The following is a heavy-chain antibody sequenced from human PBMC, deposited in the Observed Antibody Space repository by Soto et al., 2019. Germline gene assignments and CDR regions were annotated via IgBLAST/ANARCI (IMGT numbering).Heavy chain of an antibody. Sequence: QVQLVESGGGVVQPGTSLRLSCAVSGFTFSSYEMHWVRQAPGKGLEWVAIISYDGGKKYYADSVKGRFTMSRDNSKNTLDLQMDSLRVGDTAVYYCARRSILSYHGIDVWGQGTTVTVSS. CDR2: ISYDGGKK. J-gene: IGHJ6*02. CDR1: GFTFSSYE. V-gene: IGHV3-30-3*01. D-gene: IGHD2-2*02. CDR3: ARRSILSYHGIDV.